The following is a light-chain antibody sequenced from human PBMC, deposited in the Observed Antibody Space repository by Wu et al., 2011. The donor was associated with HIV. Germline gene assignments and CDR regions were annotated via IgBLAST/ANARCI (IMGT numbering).Light chain of an antibody. CDR3: QQCNNWPRT. CDR1: QSVGSSY. J-gene: IGKJ1*01. Sequence: GERATLSCRASQSVGSSYLAWYQQKPGQAPRLLIYGASSRATGIPDRFSGSGSGTDFTLTITRLEPEDFAVYYCQQCNNWPRTFGQGTKVEIK. CDR2: GAS. V-gene: IGKV3D-20*02.